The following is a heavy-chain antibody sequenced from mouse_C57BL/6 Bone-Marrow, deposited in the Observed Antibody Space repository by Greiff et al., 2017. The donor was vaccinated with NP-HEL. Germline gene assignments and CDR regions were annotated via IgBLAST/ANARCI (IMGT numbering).Heavy chain of an antibody. D-gene: IGHD2-4*01. V-gene: IGHV5-4*03. Sequence: EVKLMESGGGLVKPGGSLKLSCAASGFTFSSYAMSWVRQTPEKRLEWVATISDGGSYTYYPDNVKGRFTISRDNAKNNLYLQMSHLKSEDTAMYYCAGDYDGDYWGQGTTLTVSS. J-gene: IGHJ2*01. CDR1: GFTFSSYA. CDR2: ISDGGSYT. CDR3: AGDYDGDY.